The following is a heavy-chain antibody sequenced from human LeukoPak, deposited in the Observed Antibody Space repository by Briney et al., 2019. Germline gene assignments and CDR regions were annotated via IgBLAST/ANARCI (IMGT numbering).Heavy chain of an antibody. V-gene: IGHV1-58*01. CDR2: IVVGSGNT. Sequence: SVKVSCKASGFTFTSSAVQWVRQARGQRLEWIGWIVVGSGNTNYAQKFQERVTITRDMSTSTAYMELSSVRSEDTAVYYCAADLSVVVAAKGSLDPWGQGTLVTVSS. CDR1: GFTFTSSA. J-gene: IGHJ5*02. CDR3: AADLSVVVAAKGSLDP. D-gene: IGHD2-15*01.